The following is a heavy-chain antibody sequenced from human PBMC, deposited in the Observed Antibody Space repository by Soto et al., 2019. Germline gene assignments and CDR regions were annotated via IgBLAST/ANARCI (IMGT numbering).Heavy chain of an antibody. CDR1: GGSFGSNS. V-gene: IGHV1-69*02. J-gene: IGHJ3*02. Sequence: QVQLVQSGAEVKKPGSSVKVSCKASGGSFGSNSITWVRQAPGQGLEWMGRIIPILDMTNYPQKFQDRVKITADKSTSTVYMDLGSLRYEDTAMYYCSVGEGGDFLYPRNDGFESCGQGKKFTVSS. CDR3: SVGEGGDFLYPRNDGFES. D-gene: IGHD4-17*01. CDR2: IIPILDMT.